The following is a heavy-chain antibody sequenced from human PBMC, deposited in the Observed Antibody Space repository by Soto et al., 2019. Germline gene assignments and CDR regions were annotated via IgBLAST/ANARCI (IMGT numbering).Heavy chain of an antibody. D-gene: IGHD5-18*01. V-gene: IGHV6-1*01. CDR3: ARVYSDTAMVTTYYFDY. Sequence: SQTLSLTCAISGDSVSSNSAAWNWIRQSPSRGLEWLGRTYYRSKWYNDYAVSVKSRITINPDTSKNQFSLQLNSVTPEDTAVYYCARVYSDTAMVTTYYFDYWGQGTLVTVSS. CDR2: TYYRSKWYN. J-gene: IGHJ4*02. CDR1: GDSVSSNSAA.